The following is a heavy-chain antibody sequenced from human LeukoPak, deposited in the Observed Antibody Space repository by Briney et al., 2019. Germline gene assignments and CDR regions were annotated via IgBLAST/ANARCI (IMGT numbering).Heavy chain of an antibody. CDR3: ARLYGSGRGYFDY. Sequence: SETLSFTCAVYGGSFSGYYWSWIRQPPGKGLERIGEINHSGSTNYNPSLKSRVTISVDTSKNQFSLKLSSVTAADTAVYYCARLYGSGRGYFDYWGQGTLVTVSS. J-gene: IGHJ4*02. D-gene: IGHD3-10*01. CDR2: INHSGST. V-gene: IGHV4-34*01. CDR1: GGSFSGYY.